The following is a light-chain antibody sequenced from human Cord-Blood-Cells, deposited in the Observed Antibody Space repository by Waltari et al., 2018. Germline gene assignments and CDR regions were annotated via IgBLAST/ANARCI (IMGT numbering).Light chain of an antibody. Sequence: SYELTQPPSVSVSPGQTASITCSGYQLGDQYACWYQQKPGQSPVLVIYQDSKRPSGIPERFSGSNSGNTATLTISGTQAMDEADYYCQAWDSSTYVFGTGTKVTVL. CDR3: QAWDSSTYV. J-gene: IGLJ1*01. CDR1: QLGDQY. V-gene: IGLV3-1*01. CDR2: QDS.